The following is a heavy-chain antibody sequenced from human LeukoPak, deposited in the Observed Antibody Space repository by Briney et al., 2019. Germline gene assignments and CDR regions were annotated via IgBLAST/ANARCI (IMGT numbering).Heavy chain of an antibody. V-gene: IGHV1-69*04. D-gene: IGHD3-22*01. Sequence: GASVKVSCKASGGTFSSYAISWVRQAPGQGLEWMGRIIPILGIANYAQKFQGRVTITADKSTSTAYMELSSLRSEDTAVYYCARESQFPRGYPDYWGQGTLVTVSS. CDR3: ARESQFPRGYPDY. J-gene: IGHJ4*02. CDR2: IIPILGIA. CDR1: GGTFSSYA.